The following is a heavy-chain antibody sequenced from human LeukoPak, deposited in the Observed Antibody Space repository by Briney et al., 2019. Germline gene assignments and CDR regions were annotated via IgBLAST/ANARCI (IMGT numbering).Heavy chain of an antibody. CDR3: RGIQLWARTYAFDI. CDR1: GFTFSSYW. J-gene: IGHJ3*02. Sequence: PGGSLRLSCAASGFTFSSYWMSWVRQAPGKGLEWVANIKQDGSEEYYVDSVKGRFTISRDNAKNSLYLQMNSLRAEDTAVYYCRGIQLWARTYAFDIWGQGTMVTVSS. CDR2: IKQDGSEE. V-gene: IGHV3-7*01. D-gene: IGHD5-18*01.